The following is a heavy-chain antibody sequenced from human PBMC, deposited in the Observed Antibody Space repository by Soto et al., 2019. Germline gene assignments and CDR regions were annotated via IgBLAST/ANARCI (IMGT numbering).Heavy chain of an antibody. Sequence: PGESLKISCKGSGYSFTSYWIGWVRQMPGKGLEWMGIIYPGDSDTRYSPSFQGQVTISADKSISTAYLQWTSLKASDTAMYYCARQYYDSSGYYYDWYFDLWGRGTLVTLSS. CDR1: GYSFTSYW. CDR2: IYPGDSDT. D-gene: IGHD3-22*01. J-gene: IGHJ2*01. CDR3: ARQYYDSSGYYYDWYFDL. V-gene: IGHV5-51*01.